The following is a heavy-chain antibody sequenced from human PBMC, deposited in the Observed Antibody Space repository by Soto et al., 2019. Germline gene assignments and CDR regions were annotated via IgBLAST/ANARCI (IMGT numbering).Heavy chain of an antibody. CDR1: GFTFSSYW. CDR2: IKQDGSEN. J-gene: IGHJ3*02. V-gene: IGHV3-7*02. D-gene: IGHD6-13*01. CDR3: ASSGYSNFDAFDI. Sequence: PGGSLRLSCAASGFTFSSYWMNWVRQAPGKGLEWVANIKQDGSENYYVDSVKGRFTISRDNAKNSLYLQMNGLRAEDTAVYYCASSGYSNFDAFDIWGQGTMVTVSS.